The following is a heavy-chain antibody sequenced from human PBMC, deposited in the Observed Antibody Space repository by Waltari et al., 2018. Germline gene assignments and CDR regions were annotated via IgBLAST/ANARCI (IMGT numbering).Heavy chain of an antibody. Sequence: EVQLVETGGGLIQPGGSLRPSCAASGFTVSSNYMSWVRQAPGKGLEWVSVIYSGGSTYYADSVKGRFTISRDNSKNTLYLQMNSLRAEDTAVYYCALDYGDYGLGAFDIWGQGTMVTVSS. CDR1: GFTVSSNY. CDR3: ALDYGDYGLGAFDI. J-gene: IGHJ3*02. V-gene: IGHV3-53*02. CDR2: IYSGGST. D-gene: IGHD4-17*01.